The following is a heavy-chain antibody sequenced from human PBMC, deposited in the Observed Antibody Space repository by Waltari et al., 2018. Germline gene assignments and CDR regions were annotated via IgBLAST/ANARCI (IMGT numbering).Heavy chain of an antibody. CDR1: GYTFTDYY. Sequence: EVLLVQSGAAVKRPGASVKISCKASGYTFTDYYIHWVRQAPGKGLEWMGRVDPEDGASDYAQKFQDRVTITRDTSTDTAYMEVTSLRSEDTAVYYCATASIGPDTFDCWGQGVLVTVSS. J-gene: IGHJ4*02. V-gene: IGHV1-69-2*01. CDR3: ATASIGPDTFDC. CDR2: VDPEDGAS. D-gene: IGHD3-16*02.